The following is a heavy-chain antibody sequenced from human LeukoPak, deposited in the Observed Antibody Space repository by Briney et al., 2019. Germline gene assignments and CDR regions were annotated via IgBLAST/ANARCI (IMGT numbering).Heavy chain of an antibody. CDR2: ISWDGGST. V-gene: IGHV3-43*01. J-gene: IGHJ5*02. Sequence: PGGSLRLSCAASGFTFDDYTMHWVRQAPGKGLEWVSLISWDGGSTYYADSVKGRFTISRDNSKNTLYLQMNSLRAEDTAVYYCAKDYSKTSYYGSGTYYRPNWFDPWGQGTLVTVSS. CDR1: GFTFDDYT. CDR3: AKDYSKTSYYGSGTYYRPNWFDP. D-gene: IGHD3-10*01.